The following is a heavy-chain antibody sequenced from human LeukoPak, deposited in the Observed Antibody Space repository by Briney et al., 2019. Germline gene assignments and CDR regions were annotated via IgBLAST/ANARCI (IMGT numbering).Heavy chain of an antibody. V-gene: IGHV3-7*03. D-gene: IGHD4-17*01. CDR2: IKQDGSET. Sequence: PGGSLRLSCAASGFTFSRYWMNWVRQAPGKGLEWVANIKQDGSETYYVDSVKGRFTISRDNARNSLYLQMNSLRAEDTAVYYSAIDAYGDYEGAFDFWGQGTMVTVSS. J-gene: IGHJ3*01. CDR1: GFTFSRYW. CDR3: AIDAYGDYEGAFDF.